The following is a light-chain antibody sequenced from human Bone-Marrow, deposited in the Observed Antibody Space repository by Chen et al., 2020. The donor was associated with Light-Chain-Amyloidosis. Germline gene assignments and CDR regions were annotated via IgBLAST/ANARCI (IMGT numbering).Light chain of an antibody. J-gene: IGKJ4*01. CDR3: QQYGTSPLT. CDR1: QIISSNY. V-gene: IGKV3-20*01. CDR2: GSS. Sequence: IVLTQSPGTLSLSPGEGANLSCRASQIISSNYLTWYQQKFGQAPRLLIDGSSSRATGIPDRFTGSGSGTDFTLTINRLGPEDFAMYYCQQYGTSPLTFGGGTKVEIK.